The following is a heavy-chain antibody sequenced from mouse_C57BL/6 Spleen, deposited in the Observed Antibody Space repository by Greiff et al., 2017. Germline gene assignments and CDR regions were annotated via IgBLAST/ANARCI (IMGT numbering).Heavy chain of an antibody. J-gene: IGHJ4*01. CDR2: IYPGSGNT. D-gene: IGHD1-1*01. V-gene: IGHV1-66*01. Sequence: QVQLQQSGPELVKPGASVKISCKASGYSFTSYYIHWVKQRPGQGLEWIGWIYPGSGNTKYNEKFKGKATLTADTSSSTAYMQLSSLTSEDSAVYYCARNYYGSSYGYYAMDYWGQGTSVTVSS. CDR1: GYSFTSYY. CDR3: ARNYYGSSYGYYAMDY.